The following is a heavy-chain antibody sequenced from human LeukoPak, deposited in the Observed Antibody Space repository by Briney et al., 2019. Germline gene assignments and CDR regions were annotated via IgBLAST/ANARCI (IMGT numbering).Heavy chain of an antibody. D-gene: IGHD3-10*01. CDR2: IYPGDSDT. Sequence: GESLKISCKGSGYSFTSYWIGWVRQMPGKGLEWMGIIYPGDSDTRYSPSFQGQVTISADKSIRTAYLQWSSLKASDTAMYYCARRESNIHMIRGAIWGDWFDPWGQGTLVTVSS. CDR3: ARRESNIHMIRGAIWGDWFDP. V-gene: IGHV5-51*01. CDR1: GYSFTSYW. J-gene: IGHJ5*02.